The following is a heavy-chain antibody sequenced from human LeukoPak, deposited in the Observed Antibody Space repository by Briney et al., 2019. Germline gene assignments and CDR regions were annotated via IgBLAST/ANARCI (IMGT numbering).Heavy chain of an antibody. CDR2: IYYSGST. J-gene: IGHJ4*02. CDR3: AGLGITGTTGDY. CDR1: GGSFSGYY. V-gene: IGHV4-34*01. Sequence: NASETLSLTCAVYGGSFSGYYWSWIRQPPGKGLEWIGSIYYSGSTYYNPSLKSRVTISVDTSKNQFSLKLSSVTAADTAVYYCAGLGITGTTGDYWGQGTLVTVSS. D-gene: IGHD1-20*01.